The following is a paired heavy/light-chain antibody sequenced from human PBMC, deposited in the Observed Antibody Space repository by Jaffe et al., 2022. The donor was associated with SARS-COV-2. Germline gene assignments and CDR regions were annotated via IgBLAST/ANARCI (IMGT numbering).Light chain of an antibody. CDR2: GAS. CDR1: QSVSSNY. J-gene: IGKJ1*01. CDR3: QQSGSSRT. Sequence: EIVLTQSPGTLSLSPGDRATLSCRASQSVSSNYLAWYQQKPGQAPRLLIFGASSRATGIPDRFSGSGSGTDFTLSISRLEPEDSAVYFCQQSGSSRTFGQGTKVEIK. V-gene: IGKV3-20*01.
Heavy chain of an antibody. J-gene: IGHJ4*02. D-gene: IGHD4-17*01. CDR1: GFSFSSYS. CDR2: ISNSGRSE. Sequence: EVQLVESGGGLVQTGGSLRLSCAGSGFSFSSYSMNWVRQAPGKGLEWVSYISNSGRSEYYADSVKGRFTISRDSATNSLYLQMNRLRVEDTAVYYCARDRHGDYVFDYWGQGALVAVSS. CDR3: ARDRHGDYVFDY. V-gene: IGHV3-48*01.